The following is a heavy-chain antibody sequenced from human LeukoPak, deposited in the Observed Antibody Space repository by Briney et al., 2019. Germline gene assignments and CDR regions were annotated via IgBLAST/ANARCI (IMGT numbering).Heavy chain of an antibody. CDR2: INPDSGDT. CDR1: GYSLTNYY. D-gene: IGHD6-13*01. Sequence: ASVKVSCKASGYSLTNYYLHWARQAPGEGLEWMGWINPDSGDTRSAEKFQGRATMTRDPSVNTAYMELSGLSSDDTAVYYCARDRAAGGSHNWFDPWGQGTLVTVSS. J-gene: IGHJ5*02. CDR3: ARDRAAGGSHNWFDP. V-gene: IGHV1-2*02.